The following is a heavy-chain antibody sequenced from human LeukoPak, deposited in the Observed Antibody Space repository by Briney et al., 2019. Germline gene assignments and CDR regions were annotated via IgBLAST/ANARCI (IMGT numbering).Heavy chain of an antibody. CDR3: ARDRRYDILTGYQHYYYYGMDV. V-gene: IGHV1-46*01. CDR1: GYTFTSYY. CDR2: INPSGGST. D-gene: IGHD3-9*01. Sequence: GASVKVSCKASGYTFTSYYMHWVRQAPGQGLEWMGIINPSGGSTSYAQKFQGRVTMTRDTSTSTVYMELSSLRSEDTAVYYCARDRRYDILTGYQHYYYYGMDVWGQGTTATVSS. J-gene: IGHJ6*02.